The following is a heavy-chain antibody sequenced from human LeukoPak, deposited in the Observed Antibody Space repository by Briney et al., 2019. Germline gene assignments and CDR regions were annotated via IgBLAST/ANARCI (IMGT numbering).Heavy chain of an antibody. D-gene: IGHD6-6*01. CDR1: GGSISSGSYY. Sequence: PSETLSLTCTVSGGSISSGSYYWSWIRQPAGKGLECIGRIYTSGSTNYNPSLKSRVTISVDTSKNQFSLKLSSVTAADTAVYYCARVPIRSNSSLFRGDAFDIWGQGTMVTVSS. J-gene: IGHJ3*02. V-gene: IGHV4-61*02. CDR3: ARVPIRSNSSLFRGDAFDI. CDR2: IYTSGST.